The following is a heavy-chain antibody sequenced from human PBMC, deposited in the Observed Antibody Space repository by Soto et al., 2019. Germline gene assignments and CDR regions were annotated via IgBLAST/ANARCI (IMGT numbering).Heavy chain of an antibody. V-gene: IGHV3-30*18. J-gene: IGHJ4*02. CDR3: AKDIGQWVAVAGHGPY. CDR2: ISYDGSNK. D-gene: IGHD6-19*01. CDR1: GFTFSSYG. Sequence: QVQLVESGGGVVQPGRSLRLSCAASGFTFSSYGMQWVRQAPGKGLEWVAVISYDGSNKYYADSAKGRFTISRDNSKNKLYLQMNSLRAEDTGVYYCAKDIGQWVAVAGHGPYWGQGTLVTVSS.